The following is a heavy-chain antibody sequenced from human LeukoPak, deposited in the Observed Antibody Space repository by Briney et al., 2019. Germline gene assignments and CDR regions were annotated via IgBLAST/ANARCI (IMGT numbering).Heavy chain of an antibody. V-gene: IGHV4-59*08. J-gene: IGHJ4*02. CDR2: IYYSGST. CDR3: ARASVYVGNVPFDY. Sequence: PSETLSLTCTVYGGSISSYYWSWIRQPPGKGLEWIGYIYYSGSTNYNPSLKSRVTISVDTSKNQFSLKLSSVTAADTAVYYCARASVYVGNVPFDYWGQGTLVTLSS. CDR1: GGSISSYY. D-gene: IGHD4-23*01.